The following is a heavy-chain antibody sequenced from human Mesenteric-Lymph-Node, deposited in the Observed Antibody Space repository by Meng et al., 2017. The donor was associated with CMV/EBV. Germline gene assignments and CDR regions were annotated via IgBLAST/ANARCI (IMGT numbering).Heavy chain of an antibody. D-gene: IGHD1-14*01. CDR2: IRTNSYGGTT. J-gene: IGHJ4*02. Sequence: GESLKISCTTSGFTFGHSTMNWVRQAPGKGLEWLCFIRTNSYGGTTECATSVRGRFTISRDDSKSIAYLQMNSLKIEDTAVYYCARGARNSVYHNFDYWGQGNLVTVSS. CDR1: GFTFGHST. V-gene: IGHV3-49*04. CDR3: ARGARNSVYHNFDY.